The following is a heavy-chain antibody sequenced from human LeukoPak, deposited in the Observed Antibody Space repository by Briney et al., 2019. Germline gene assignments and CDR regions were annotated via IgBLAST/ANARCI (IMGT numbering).Heavy chain of an antibody. Sequence: GGSLRLSCAASVFTFSSYAMTWVRQAPGEGREWVWAISGRGGSTSYADSVKARCTISKENPKNKLFLKMNSLRAEDTAVYYCATRIAADLWAFDIWGQGTMVTVSS. CDR1: VFTFSSYA. CDR2: ISGRGGST. J-gene: IGHJ3*02. D-gene: IGHD6-25*01. CDR3: ATRIAADLWAFDI. V-gene: IGHV3-23*01.